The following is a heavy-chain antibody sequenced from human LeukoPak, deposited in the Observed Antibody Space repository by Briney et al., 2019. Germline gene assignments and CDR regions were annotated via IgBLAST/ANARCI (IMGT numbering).Heavy chain of an antibody. J-gene: IGHJ4*02. V-gene: IGHV1-18*01. CDR3: ARDLAVAGKTPPDY. CDR2: ISAYNGNT. Sequence: GASVKVSCKASGYTFTSYGISWVRQAPGQGLEWMGWISAYNGNTNYAQKLQGRVTMTTDTSTSTAYMELRSLRSDDTAVYYCARDLAVAGKTPPDYWGQGTLVTASS. D-gene: IGHD6-19*01. CDR1: GYTFTSYG.